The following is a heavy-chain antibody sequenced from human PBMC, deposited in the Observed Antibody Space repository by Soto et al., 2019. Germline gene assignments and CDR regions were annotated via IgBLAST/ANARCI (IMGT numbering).Heavy chain of an antibody. J-gene: IGHJ5*02. CDR3: ARGQRFSDWFDP. CDR2: VYSSGGT. D-gene: IGHD3-3*01. Sequence: PSETLSLTCTVSGGSMTSYYWTWIRQPAGKGLEWIGRVYSSGGTHYNPSLKSRVTISLDRSKNQFSLRLLSVTDADTAVYFCARGQRFSDWFDPWGQGTLVTVSS. CDR1: GGSMTSYY. V-gene: IGHV4-4*07.